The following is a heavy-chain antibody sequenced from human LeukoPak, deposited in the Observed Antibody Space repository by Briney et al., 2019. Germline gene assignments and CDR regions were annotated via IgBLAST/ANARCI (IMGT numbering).Heavy chain of an antibody. V-gene: IGHV1-18*01. J-gene: IGHJ4*02. CDR2: ISAYNGNT. Sequence: ASVNVSCKASGYTFTIYGISWVRQAPGQGREWMGWISAYNGNTNYAQKLQGRVTMTTDTSTSTAYMELRSLRSDDTAVYYCARDLGGDPFDYWGQGTLVTVSS. CDR1: GYTFTIYG. CDR3: ARDLGGDPFDY. D-gene: IGHD2-21*02.